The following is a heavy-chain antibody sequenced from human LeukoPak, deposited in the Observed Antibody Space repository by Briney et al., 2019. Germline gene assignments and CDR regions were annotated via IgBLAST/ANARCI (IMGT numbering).Heavy chain of an antibody. CDR3: ARCGAAVTTHFSH. D-gene: IGHD4-17*01. V-gene: IGHV1-2*02. Sequence: ASVKVSCKASGYTFTGYYMHWVRQAPGQGLEWMGWINPNSGGTNYAQKFQGRVTMTRDTSISTAYMELSSLRSEDTAVYYCARCGAAVTTHFSHWGQGTLVTVSS. J-gene: IGHJ4*02. CDR1: GYTFTGYY. CDR2: INPNSGGT.